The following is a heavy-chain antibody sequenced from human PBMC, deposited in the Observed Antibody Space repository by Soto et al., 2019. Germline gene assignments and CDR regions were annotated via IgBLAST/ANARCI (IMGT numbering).Heavy chain of an antibody. J-gene: IGHJ4*02. CDR3: ARWTYCGGDCYWLDF. CDR1: GGSISSGGDD. V-gene: IGHV4-61*08. CDR2: IYYSGSA. D-gene: IGHD2-21*02. Sequence: SETLSLTCTVSGGSISSGGDDWSWIRQHPGKGLEWIGYIYYSGSANYNPSLKSRVTISVNTSKNQFSLNLSSVTAADTAIYYCARWTYCGGDCYWLDFWGQGTLVTVSS.